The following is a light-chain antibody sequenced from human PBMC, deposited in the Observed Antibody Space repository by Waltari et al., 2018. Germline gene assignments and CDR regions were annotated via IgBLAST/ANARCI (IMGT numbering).Light chain of an antibody. J-gene: IGLJ2*01. V-gene: IGLV1-40*01. CDR3: QSYDNSFVI. CDR1: NSNIGAGYY. CDR2: SDN. Sequence: QSVLTQPPSVSGAPGQRVTISCTGSNSNIGAGYYVHWYQQLPGTAPKLLIYSDNSRPSGVHDRFSGSKSGTSASLAITGLQAEDEADYYCQSYDNSFVIFGGGTKLTVL.